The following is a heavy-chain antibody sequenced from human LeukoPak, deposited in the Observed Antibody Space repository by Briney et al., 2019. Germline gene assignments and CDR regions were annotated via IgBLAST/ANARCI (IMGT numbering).Heavy chain of an antibody. CDR3: ARHVDYSTTLDY. CDR1: GGSISSGNYY. D-gene: IGHD2/OR15-2a*01. CDR2: IYTSGST. V-gene: IGHV4-61*02. Sequence: PSETLSLTCTVSGGSISSGNYYWSWIRQPAGKGLEWIGRIYTSGSTDYNPSLKSRVTISVDTSKNQFSLMLSSVTAADTAVYYCARHVDYSTTLDYWGQGTLVTVSS. J-gene: IGHJ4*02.